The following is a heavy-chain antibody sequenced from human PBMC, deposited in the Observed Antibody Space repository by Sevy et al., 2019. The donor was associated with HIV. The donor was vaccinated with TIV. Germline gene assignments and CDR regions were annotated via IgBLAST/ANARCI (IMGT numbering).Heavy chain of an antibody. Sequence: GGSLRLSCTASGFTFADYTMSWFRQAPGRGLEWLSFIRVKALGATAEYAASVKGRFNISRDDSQSIAYLQMNGLKTEDTAFYYCTREATLVRGVVTINDAFDIWGQGTMVTVSS. CDR1: GFTFADYT. D-gene: IGHD3-10*01. CDR3: TREATLVRGVVTINDAFDI. J-gene: IGHJ3*02. V-gene: IGHV3-49*03. CDR2: IRVKALGATA.